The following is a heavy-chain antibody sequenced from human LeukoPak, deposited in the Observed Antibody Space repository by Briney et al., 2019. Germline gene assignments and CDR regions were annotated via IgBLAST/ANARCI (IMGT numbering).Heavy chain of an antibody. D-gene: IGHD6-19*01. Sequence: ASVKVSCKASGYTFTGYYMHWVRQAPGQGLEWMGWINPNSGGTNYAQKFQGRVTMTRDTSISTAYMELSRLRSDDTAVYYCARGLGSGWYFLGFDYNWFDPWGQGTLVTVSS. J-gene: IGHJ5*02. V-gene: IGHV1-2*02. CDR3: ARGLGSGWYFLGFDYNWFDP. CDR2: INPNSGGT. CDR1: GYTFTGYY.